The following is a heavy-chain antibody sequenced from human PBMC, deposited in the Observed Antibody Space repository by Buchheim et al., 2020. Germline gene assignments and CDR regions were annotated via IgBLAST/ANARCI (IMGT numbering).Heavy chain of an antibody. Sequence: EVQLVESGGGLVQPGGSLRLSCAASGFTFSSYWMSWVRQAPGKGLEWVANIKQDGSEKYYVDSVKGRFTISRDNAKNSLYLQMNSRRAEDTAVYYCARDEGEDCTNGVCLTGNYCYGMDVWGQGTT. J-gene: IGHJ6*02. D-gene: IGHD2-8*01. CDR3: ARDEGEDCTNGVCLTGNYCYGMDV. V-gene: IGHV3-7*01. CDR2: IKQDGSEK. CDR1: GFTFSSYW.